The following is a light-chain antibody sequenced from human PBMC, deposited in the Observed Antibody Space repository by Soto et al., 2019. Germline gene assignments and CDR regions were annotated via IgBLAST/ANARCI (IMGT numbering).Light chain of an antibody. CDR2: EVN. Sequence: QSLLTQPPSASGSPGQSVTISCTGSSSDVGAYNYVSWYQQHPGKAPKLMISEVNKRPSGVPDRFSGSKSGNTASLTVSGLQAEDEADYYCTSYTGSNSVVFGGGTKLTVL. V-gene: IGLV2-8*01. CDR3: TSYTGSNSVV. CDR1: SSDVGAYNY. J-gene: IGLJ2*01.